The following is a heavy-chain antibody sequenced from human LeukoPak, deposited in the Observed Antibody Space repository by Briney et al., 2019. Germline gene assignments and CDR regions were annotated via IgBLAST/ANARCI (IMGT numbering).Heavy chain of an antibody. CDR3: ARHGGSSWYAGRNWFDY. CDR2: IYHSGST. CDR1: GYTISSGYY. J-gene: IGHJ4*02. D-gene: IGHD6-13*01. V-gene: IGHV4-38-2*01. Sequence: SETLSLTCAVSGYTISSGYYWGWIRQPPGKGLEWIGRIYHSGSTHYNPPLKSRVTISVDPSKTQFSLKLRSLTAADTAVYYCARHGGSSWYAGRNWFDYWGQGTLVTVSS.